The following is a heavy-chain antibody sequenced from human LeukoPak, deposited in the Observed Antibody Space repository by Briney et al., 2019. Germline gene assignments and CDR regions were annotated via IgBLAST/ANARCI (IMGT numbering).Heavy chain of an antibody. V-gene: IGHV3-11*04. CDR3: ARDHWDYDILDGAFDI. CDR1: GFTFSDYY. CDR2: ISSSGSTI. J-gene: IGHJ3*02. Sequence: PGGSLRLSCAASGFTFSDYYMSWIRQAPGKGLEWVSYISSSGSTIYYADSVKGRFTISRDNAKNSLYLQMNSLRAEDTAVYYCARDHWDYDILDGAFDIWGQGTMVTVSS. D-gene: IGHD3-9*01.